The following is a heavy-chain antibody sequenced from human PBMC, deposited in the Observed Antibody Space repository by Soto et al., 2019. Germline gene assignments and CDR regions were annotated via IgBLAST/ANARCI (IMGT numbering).Heavy chain of an antibody. Sequence: EVQLVQSGAEVKKPGESLQISCKGSGYTFPSYWVGWVRQMPGKGLEWMGIISPDDSETRYSPSFQGQVSISVDKSISTAYLQWNSLKASDTAIYYCARGVGGNLVYFDNWGQGTLVTVSS. D-gene: IGHD3-10*01. CDR2: ISPDDSET. CDR1: GYTFPSYW. V-gene: IGHV5-51*01. CDR3: ARGVGGNLVYFDN. J-gene: IGHJ4*02.